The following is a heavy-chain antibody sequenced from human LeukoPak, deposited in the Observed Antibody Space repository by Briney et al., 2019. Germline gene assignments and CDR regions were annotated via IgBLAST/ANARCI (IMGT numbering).Heavy chain of an antibody. V-gene: IGHV1-2*02. D-gene: IGHD5-12*01. J-gene: IGHJ4*02. CDR2: INPNSGGT. Sequence: ASVKVSCKASGYTFTGYYMHWVRQAPGQGLEWMGWINPNSGGTNYAQEFQGRVTMTRDTSISTAYMELSRLRSDDTAVYYCARDQEDIVATIRAWSFDYWDQGTLVTVSS. CDR1: GYTFTGYY. CDR3: ARDQEDIVATIRAWSFDY.